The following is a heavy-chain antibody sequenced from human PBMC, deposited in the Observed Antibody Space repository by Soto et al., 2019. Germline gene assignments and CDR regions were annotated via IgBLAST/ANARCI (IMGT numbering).Heavy chain of an antibody. V-gene: IGHV3-11*01. CDR2: ISSNSINI. CDR3: ARFPVRVLGYFGFLSGYYTD. D-gene: IGHD3-3*01. CDR1: GFTFSDYY. J-gene: IGHJ3*01. Sequence: QVQLVESGGTLVKPGGSLRLSCAASGFTFSDYYMSWIRQAPGKGLEWVSYISSNSINIYYADSVKGRFTISRDNARNSLYLQMNSLRDEDTAVYYCARFPVRVLGYFGFLSGYYTDWGQGTMVTVSS.